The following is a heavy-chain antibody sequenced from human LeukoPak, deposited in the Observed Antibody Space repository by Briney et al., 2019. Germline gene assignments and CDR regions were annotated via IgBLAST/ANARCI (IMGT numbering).Heavy chain of an antibody. J-gene: IGHJ4*02. Sequence: ASVTVSCKASGYTFTIYAMNWVRQAPGQGLEWMGWINTNTGNPTYAQGFTGRFVFSLDTSVSTAYLQISSLKAEDTAVYYCARGGVLEWLLDFDYWGQGTLVTVSS. CDR3: ARGGVLEWLLDFDY. D-gene: IGHD3-3*01. CDR2: INTNTGNP. CDR1: GYTFTIYA. V-gene: IGHV7-4-1*02.